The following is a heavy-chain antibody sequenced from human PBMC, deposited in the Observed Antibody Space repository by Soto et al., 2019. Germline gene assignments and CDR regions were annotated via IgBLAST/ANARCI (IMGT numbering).Heavy chain of an antibody. CDR2: IKQDGSEK. CDR1: GFTFSSYW. Sequence: GGSLRLSCAASGFTFSSYWMSWVRQAPGKGLEWVANIKQDGSEKYYVDSVKGRFTISRDNAKNSLYLQMNSLRAEDTAVYYCARVLDEYIWGSYRTFDYWGQGTLVTVSS. J-gene: IGHJ4*02. V-gene: IGHV3-7*01. D-gene: IGHD3-16*02. CDR3: ARVLDEYIWGSYRTFDY.